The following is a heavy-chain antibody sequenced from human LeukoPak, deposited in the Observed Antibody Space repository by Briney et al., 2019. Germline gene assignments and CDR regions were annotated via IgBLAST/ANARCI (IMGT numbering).Heavy chain of an antibody. D-gene: IGHD3-10*01. V-gene: IGHV3-48*04. J-gene: IGHJ4*02. CDR1: GFTFSSYA. Sequence: GGSLRLSCAASGFTFSSYAMSWVRQAPGKGLEWVSYISSSSTIYYADSVKGRFTISRDNAKNSLYLQMNSLRAEDTAVYYCAREQPVYYYGSGSSIDYWGQGTLVTVSS. CDR2: ISSSSTI. CDR3: AREQPVYYYGSGSSIDY.